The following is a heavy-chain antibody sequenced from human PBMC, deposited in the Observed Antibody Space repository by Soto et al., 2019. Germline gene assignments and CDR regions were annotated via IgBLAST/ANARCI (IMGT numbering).Heavy chain of an antibody. J-gene: IGHJ5*02. Sequence: GGSLSLSCAASGFTFRSFTMNWVRQAPGKGLEWVSTISSNSAYIYYTDALGGRFTITRDNAKNSLHLQMNSLRAEDTAVYYCTRDASRDSSARGWFDPWGPGTLVTVSS. CDR1: GFTFRSFT. D-gene: IGHD6-13*01. V-gene: IGHV3-21*01. CDR2: ISSNSAYI. CDR3: TRDASRDSSARGWFDP.